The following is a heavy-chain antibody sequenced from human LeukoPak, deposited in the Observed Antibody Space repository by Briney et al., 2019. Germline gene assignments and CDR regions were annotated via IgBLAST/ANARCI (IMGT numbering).Heavy chain of an antibody. J-gene: IGHJ4*02. CDR2: IYTSGST. CDR3: ARGTYSGSYFGFDY. D-gene: IGHD1-26*01. CDR1: GGSISSYY. V-gene: IGHV4-4*07. Sequence: SETLSLTCTVSGGSISSYYWSWIRQPAGKGLEWIGRIYTSGSTNYNPSLKSRVTMSVDTSKNQFSLELSSVTAADTAVYYCARGTYSGSYFGFDYWGQGTLVTVSS.